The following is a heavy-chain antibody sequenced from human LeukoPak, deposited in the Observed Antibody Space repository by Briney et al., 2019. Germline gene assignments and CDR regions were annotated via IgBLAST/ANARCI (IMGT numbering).Heavy chain of an antibody. V-gene: IGHV3-7*05. Sequence: GGSLRLSCAASGFTFSTYWMSWVRQAPGKGLEWVAHMKEDGSEKYYVDSVKGRFTISRDNAKNSLYLQMNSLRAEDTAVYYCARDSGLTTVTTYWDYWGQGTLVTVSS. CDR3: ARDSGLTTVTTYWDY. CDR2: MKEDGSEK. D-gene: IGHD4-17*01. CDR1: GFTFSTYW. J-gene: IGHJ4*02.